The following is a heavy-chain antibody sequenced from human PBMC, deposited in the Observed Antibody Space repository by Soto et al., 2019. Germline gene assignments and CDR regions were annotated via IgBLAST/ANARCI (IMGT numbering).Heavy chain of an antibody. CDR1: GFTLSNFG. Sequence: EGQVLESGGGLVQPGGSLRLTCVASGFTLSNFGMSWVRQAPGKGLEWVSFVSGNGGSTYYIDSMKGRFTISRDSSTNTVRLQMNSLRAEDTAVYYCATSNYGERDWGQGALVTVSS. D-gene: IGHD4-17*01. J-gene: IGHJ4*02. V-gene: IGHV3-23*01. CDR3: ATSNYGERD. CDR2: VSGNGGST.